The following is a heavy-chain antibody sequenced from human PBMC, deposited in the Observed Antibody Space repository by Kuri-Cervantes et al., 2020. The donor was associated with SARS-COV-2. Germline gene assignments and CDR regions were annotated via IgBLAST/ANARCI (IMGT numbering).Heavy chain of an antibody. J-gene: IGHJ4*02. CDR2: INPKSGGT. V-gene: IGHV1-2*02. CDR1: GYTLTELS. Sequence: ASVKVSCKVSGYTLTELSMHWVRRAPGKGLEWMGWINPKSGGTNYAQKFQGRVTMTRDTSISTAYMELSRLRSDDTAVYYCARDPGASSSDYFDYWGQGTPVTVSS. CDR3: ARDPGASSSDYFDY. D-gene: IGHD6-6*01.